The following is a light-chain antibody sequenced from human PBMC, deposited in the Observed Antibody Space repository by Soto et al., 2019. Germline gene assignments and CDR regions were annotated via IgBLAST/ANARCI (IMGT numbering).Light chain of an antibody. CDR2: GAS. CDR3: QQYGSSPQT. CDR1: QIVGTN. Sequence: EIGLTQSPATLSVSPGERATLSCRTSQIVGTNLAWYQQKPGQAPRLLIYGASIRATGIPDRFSGSESGTDFTLTISRLEPEDFAVYYCQQYGSSPQTFGQGTKVDIK. J-gene: IGKJ1*01. V-gene: IGKV3-20*01.